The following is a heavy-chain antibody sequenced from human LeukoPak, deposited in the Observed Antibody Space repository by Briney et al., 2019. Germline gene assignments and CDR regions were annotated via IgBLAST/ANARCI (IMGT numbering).Heavy chain of an antibody. Sequence: GGSLRLSCAASGFTFSSSAMSWVRQAPGKGLEWVSAISNNGGYTYYADSVQGRFTISRDNSKSTLCLQMNSLRAEDTAVYYCARVQAYDFWSGYTNYYYYGMDVWGQGTTVTVSS. D-gene: IGHD3-3*01. CDR1: GFTFSSSA. V-gene: IGHV3-23*01. CDR3: ARVQAYDFWSGYTNYYYYGMDV. J-gene: IGHJ6*02. CDR2: ISNNGGYT.